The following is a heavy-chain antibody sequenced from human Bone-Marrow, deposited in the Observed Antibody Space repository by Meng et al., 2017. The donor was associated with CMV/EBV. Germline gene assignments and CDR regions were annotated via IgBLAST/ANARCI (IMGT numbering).Heavy chain of an antibody. CDR3: ARDAGNSGYGMDV. J-gene: IGHJ6*02. D-gene: IGHD4-23*01. CDR1: KFSFSSHG. V-gene: IGHV3-48*04. CDR2: ISYITSDGST. Sequence: GESLKISCAASKFSFSSHGMHWVRQAPGKGLEWISWISYITSDGSTYYADSVKGRFTISRDNAKNSLYLQMNSLRAEDTAVYYCARDAGNSGYGMDVWGQGTTVTVSS.